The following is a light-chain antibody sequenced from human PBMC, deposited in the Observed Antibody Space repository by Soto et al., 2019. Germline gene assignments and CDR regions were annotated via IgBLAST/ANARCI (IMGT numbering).Light chain of an antibody. CDR2: GAS. V-gene: IGKV1-12*01. Sequence: DIQMTQSPSTLSASVGDRVTITCRASQSISSWLAWYQQKPGKAPKLLIYGASNLHSGVPSRFSGSGSGTNFTLTISSLQPEDFATYYCQQANSFPITFGQGTRLEIK. CDR1: QSISSW. CDR3: QQANSFPIT. J-gene: IGKJ5*01.